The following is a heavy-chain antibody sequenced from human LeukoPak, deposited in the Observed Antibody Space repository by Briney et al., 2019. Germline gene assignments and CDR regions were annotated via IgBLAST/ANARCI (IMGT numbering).Heavy chain of an antibody. D-gene: IGHD2-2*01. V-gene: IGHV1-69*04. Sequence: SVKVSCKASGGTFSSYAISWVRQAPGQGLEWMGRIIPILGIANYAQKFQGRVTMTTDTSTSTAYMELRSLRSDDTAVYYCAKCSSTSCYYYYYMDVWGKGTTVTVSS. CDR3: AKCSSTSCYYYYYMDV. CDR2: IIPILGIA. CDR1: GGTFSSYA. J-gene: IGHJ6*03.